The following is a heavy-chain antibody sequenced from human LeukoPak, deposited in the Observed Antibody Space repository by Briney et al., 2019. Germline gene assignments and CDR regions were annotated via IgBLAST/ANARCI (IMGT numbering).Heavy chain of an antibody. D-gene: IGHD5-12*01. CDR3: ARDYSGTPVY. CDR1: GGSFSGYY. Sequence: PSETLSLTCAVYGGSFSGYYWSWIRQPPGKGLEWIGEINHSGSTNYNPSLKSRVTISVDTSKSQFSLKLSSVTAADTAVYYCARDYSGTPVYWGQGTLVTVSS. V-gene: IGHV4-34*01. J-gene: IGHJ4*02. CDR2: INHSGST.